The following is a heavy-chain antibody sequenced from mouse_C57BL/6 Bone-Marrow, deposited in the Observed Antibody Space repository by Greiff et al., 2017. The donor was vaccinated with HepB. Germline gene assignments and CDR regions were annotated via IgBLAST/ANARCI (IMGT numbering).Heavy chain of an antibody. V-gene: IGHV1-50*01. Sequence: QVQLQQPGAELVKPGASVKLSCKASGYTFTSYWMQWVKQRPGQGLEWIGEIDPSDSYTNYNQKFKGKATLTVDTSSSTAYMQLSSLTSEDSAVYYCARGYGSSPSDWYFDVWGTGTTVTVSS. D-gene: IGHD1-1*01. J-gene: IGHJ1*03. CDR3: ARGYGSSPSDWYFDV. CDR1: GYTFTSYW. CDR2: IDPSDSYT.